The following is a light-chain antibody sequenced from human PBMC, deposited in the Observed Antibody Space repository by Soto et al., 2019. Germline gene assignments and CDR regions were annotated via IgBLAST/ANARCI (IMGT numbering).Light chain of an antibody. Sequence: SYELTQPSSVSVSPGQTARITCSGDVLAKKYARWFQQKPGQAPVLGIYKDSERPSGIPDRFSGSSSGTTVTLTISGAQVEDEADYYCYSAADNNLRVFGGGTKLTVL. CDR1: VLAKKY. V-gene: IGLV3-27*01. CDR2: KDS. J-gene: IGLJ2*01. CDR3: YSAADNNLRV.